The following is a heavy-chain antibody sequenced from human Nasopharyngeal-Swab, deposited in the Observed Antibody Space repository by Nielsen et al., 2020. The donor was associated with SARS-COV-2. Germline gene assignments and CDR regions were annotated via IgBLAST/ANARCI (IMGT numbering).Heavy chain of an antibody. V-gene: IGHV3-49*02. J-gene: IGHJ5*02. D-gene: IGHD6-13*01. CDR3: TRAEYSSSWSPWSWFDP. Sequence: WIRQPPGKGLERVGFIRSKAYGGTTEYAASVKGRFTISRDDSKSIAYLQMNSLKTEDTAVYYCTRAEYSSSWSPWSWFDPWGQGTLVTVSS. CDR2: IRSKAYGGTT.